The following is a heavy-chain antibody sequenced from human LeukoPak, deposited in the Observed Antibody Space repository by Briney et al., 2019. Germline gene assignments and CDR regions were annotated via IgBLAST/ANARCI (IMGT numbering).Heavy chain of an antibody. V-gene: IGHV4-30-2*01. J-gene: IGHJ5*02. CDR1: GGSISSGGYY. Sequence: SQTLSLTCTVSGGSISSGGYYWSWIRQPPGKGLEWIGYIYHSGSTYYNPSLKSRVTISVDTSKNQFSLKLSSATAADTAVYYCARDQNPRDPYSGSYYVYSRGGASNWFDPWGQGALVTVSS. CDR3: ARDQNPRDPYSGSYYVYSRGGASNWFDP. D-gene: IGHD1-26*01. CDR2: IYHSGST.